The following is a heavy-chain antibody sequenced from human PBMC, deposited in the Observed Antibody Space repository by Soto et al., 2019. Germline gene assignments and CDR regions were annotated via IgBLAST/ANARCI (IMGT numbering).Heavy chain of an antibody. CDR1: GYTFTSYD. V-gene: IGHV1-8*01. CDR3: ARYQARRGPQRYYGMDV. D-gene: IGHD1-26*01. CDR2: MNPNSGNT. Sequence: ASVKVSCKASGYTFTSYDINWVRQATGQGLEWMGWMNPNSGNTGYAQKFQGRVTMTRNTSISTAYMELSSLRSEDTAVYYCARYQARRGPQRYYGMDVWGQGTTVTVSS. J-gene: IGHJ6*02.